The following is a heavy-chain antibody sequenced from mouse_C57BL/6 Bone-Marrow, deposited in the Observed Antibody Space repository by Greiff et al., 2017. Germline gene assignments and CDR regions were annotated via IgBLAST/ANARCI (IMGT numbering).Heavy chain of an antibody. V-gene: IGHV1-19*01. D-gene: IGHD2-1*01. J-gene: IGHJ2*01. CDR2: INPYNGGT. Sequence: EVKLMESGPVLVKPGASVKMSCKASGYTFTDYYMNWVKQSHGKSLEWIGVINPYNGGTSYNQKFKGKATLTVDKSSSTAYMELNSLTSEDSAVYYCAKIYYGNYLPDYWGQGTTLTVSS. CDR1: GYTFTDYY. CDR3: AKIYYGNYLPDY.